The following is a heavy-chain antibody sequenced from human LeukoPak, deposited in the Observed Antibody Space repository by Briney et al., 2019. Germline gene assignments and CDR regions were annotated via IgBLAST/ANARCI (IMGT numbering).Heavy chain of an antibody. CDR2: MKYDGSTK. J-gene: IGHJ4*02. Sequence: GRSLRLSCAVSGFTFSTYWMAWVRQAPGKGLEWVANMKYDGSTKPHAASVKGRFPISRDNAKNSLYLQMNSLRAEDTAVYYCARDQVGALDFWGLGSLVTVSS. CDR3: ARDQVGALDF. D-gene: IGHD3-16*01. V-gene: IGHV3-7*01. CDR1: GFTFSTYW.